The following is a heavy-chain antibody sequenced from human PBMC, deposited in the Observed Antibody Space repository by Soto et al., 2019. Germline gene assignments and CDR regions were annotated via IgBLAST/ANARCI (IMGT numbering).Heavy chain of an antibody. CDR1: GFTFSSYA. V-gene: IGHV3-23*01. CDR3: AKSSHRRITMFRGVTPPDY. Sequence: EVQLLESGGGLVQPGGSLRLSCAASGFTFSSYAMSWVRQAPGKGLEWVSAISGSGGSTYYADSLKGRFTISRDNSKNTLYLQMNSLRAEDTAVYYCAKSSHRRITMFRGVTPPDYWGQGTLVTVSS. CDR2: ISGSGGST. J-gene: IGHJ4*02. D-gene: IGHD3-10*01.